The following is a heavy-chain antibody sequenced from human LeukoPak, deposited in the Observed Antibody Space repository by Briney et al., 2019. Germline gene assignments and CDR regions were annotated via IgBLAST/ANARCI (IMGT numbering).Heavy chain of an antibody. J-gene: IGHJ6*02. D-gene: IGHD2-2*02. CDR2: IIPLFGTA. CDR1: VGTFSSYA. CDR3: ARATTHIVVVPAAISYYYYGMDV. Sequence: SVKVSCKASVGTFSSYAISWVRQAPGQGLEWMGGIIPLFGTANYAQKFQGRVTITADESTSTAYMELSSLRSEDTAVYYCARATTHIVVVPAAISYYYYGMDVWGQGTTVTVSS. V-gene: IGHV1-69*13.